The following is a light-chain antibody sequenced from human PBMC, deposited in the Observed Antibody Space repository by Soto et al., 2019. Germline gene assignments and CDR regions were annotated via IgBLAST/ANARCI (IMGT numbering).Light chain of an antibody. J-gene: IGKJ4*01. V-gene: IGKV3-11*01. CDR3: QQRTNWPLT. CDR1: QSVGSS. Sequence: EIVLTQSPATLSLSPGERATLSCRASQSVGSSLAWYQQKPGQAPRLLIYDASTRATGIPARFSGSGSGTDFTLTIISLEPEDFAVYYCQQRTNWPLTFGGGTKVEIK. CDR2: DAS.